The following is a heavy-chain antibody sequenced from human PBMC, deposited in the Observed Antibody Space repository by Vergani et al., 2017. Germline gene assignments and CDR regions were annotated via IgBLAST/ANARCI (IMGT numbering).Heavy chain of an antibody. Sequence: EVQLVESGGGLVKPGGSLRLSCAASGFTFSNAWMSWVRQAPGKGLEWVGRIKSKTDGGTTDYAAPVKGRFTISRDDSKNTLYLQMNSLRAEDTAVYYCAKDGTLGYCSSTSCPWGQGTLVTVSS. D-gene: IGHD2-2*01. J-gene: IGHJ5*02. CDR1: GFTFSNAW. CDR3: AKDGTLGYCSSTSCP. V-gene: IGHV3-15*01. CDR2: IKSKTDGGTT.